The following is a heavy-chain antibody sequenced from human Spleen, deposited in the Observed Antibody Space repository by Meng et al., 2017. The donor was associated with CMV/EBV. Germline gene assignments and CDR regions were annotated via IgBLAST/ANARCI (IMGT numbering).Heavy chain of an antibody. V-gene: IGHV3-23*03. CDR1: GFTFSSYA. CDR3: AKDQTVAGTFDR. D-gene: IGHD6-13*01. CDR2: IYSGGSST. Sequence: GESLKISCAASGFTFSSYAMSWVRQAPGKGLEWVSVIYSGGSSTYYADSVKGRFTLSRDNSKRTLHLHMNNLRAEDTAVYYCAKDQTVAGTFDRWGRGMQVTVSS. J-gene: IGHJ4*02.